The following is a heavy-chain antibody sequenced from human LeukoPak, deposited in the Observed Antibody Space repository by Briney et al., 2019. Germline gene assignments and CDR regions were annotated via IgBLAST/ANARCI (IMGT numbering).Heavy chain of an antibody. D-gene: IGHD6-19*01. CDR1: GFTFSSYG. J-gene: IGHJ4*02. Sequence: GRSLRLSCAASGFTFSSYGMHWVRQAPGKGLEWVAVIWYDGSNKYYADSVEGRFTISRDNSKNTLYLQMNSLRAEDTAVYYCASGRDILVAGPGGYFDYWGQGTLVTVSS. CDR3: ASGRDILVAGPGGYFDY. V-gene: IGHV3-33*01. CDR2: IWYDGSNK.